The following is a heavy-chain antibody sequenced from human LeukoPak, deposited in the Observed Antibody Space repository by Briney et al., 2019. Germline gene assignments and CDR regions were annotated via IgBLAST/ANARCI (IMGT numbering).Heavy chain of an antibody. D-gene: IGHD4-17*01. V-gene: IGHV3-48*02. J-gene: IGHJ4*02. CDR2: ISSSSSTI. CDR1: GFTFSSYS. CDR3: ARGPPYGDLGPLDY. Sequence: PGVSLRLSCAASGFTFSSYSMNWVRQAPGRGREWVTYISSSSSTIYYADAVKGRFTISRDNAKNSLYLQMSSLRDEDTALYYCARGPPYGDLGPLDYWGRGTLVTVSS.